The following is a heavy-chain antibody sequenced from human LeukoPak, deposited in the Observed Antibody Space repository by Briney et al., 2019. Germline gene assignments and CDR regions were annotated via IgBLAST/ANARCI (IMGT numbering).Heavy chain of an antibody. CDR2: ISYDGSNK. J-gene: IGHJ4*02. Sequence: GGSLRLSCAASGFTFSSYAMHWVRQAPGKGLEWVAVISYDGSNKYYADSVKGRFTISRDNSKNTLYLQMNSLRAEGTAVYYCARYHIVVVTATPSDGFDYWGQGTLVTVSS. D-gene: IGHD2-21*02. CDR1: GFTFSSYA. CDR3: ARYHIVVVTATPSDGFDY. V-gene: IGHV3-30-3*01.